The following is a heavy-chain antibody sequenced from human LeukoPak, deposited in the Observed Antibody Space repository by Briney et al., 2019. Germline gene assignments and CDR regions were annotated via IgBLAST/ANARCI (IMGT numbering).Heavy chain of an antibody. J-gene: IGHJ4*02. CDR2: IYYSGST. D-gene: IGHD5-24*01. V-gene: IGHV4-59*01. CDR3: ASTTDGYKPFDY. CDR1: GGSISSYY. Sequence: PSETLSLTCTVSGGSISSYYWSWIRQPPGKGLEWIGYIYYSGSTNYNPSLKSRVTISVDTSKNQFSLKLSSVTAADTAVYYCASTTDGYKPFDYWGQGTLVTVSS.